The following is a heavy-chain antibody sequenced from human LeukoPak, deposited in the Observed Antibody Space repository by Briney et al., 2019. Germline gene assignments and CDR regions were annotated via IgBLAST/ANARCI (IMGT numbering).Heavy chain of an antibody. CDR1: GYTFTGYY. CDR3: ARAESRWLQSCY. Sequence: GASVKVSCKASGYTFTGYYIHWVRQAPGQGLEWMGIINPSGGSTSYAQKFQGRVTMTRDTSTSTVYMELSSLRSEDTAVYYCARAESRWLQSCYWGQGTLVTVSS. V-gene: IGHV1-46*01. CDR2: INPSGGST. D-gene: IGHD5-24*01. J-gene: IGHJ4*02.